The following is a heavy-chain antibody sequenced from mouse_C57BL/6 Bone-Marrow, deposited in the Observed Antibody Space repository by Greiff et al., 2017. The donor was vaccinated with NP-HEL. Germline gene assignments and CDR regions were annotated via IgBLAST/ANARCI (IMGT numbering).Heavy chain of an antibody. J-gene: IGHJ4*01. CDR1: GFTFSDYG. V-gene: IGHV5-17*01. CDR3: AKGTRYYAMDY. CDR2: ISRGSSTI. D-gene: IGHD3-1*01. Sequence: EVKVVESGGGLVKPGGSLKLSCAASGFTFSDYGMHWVRQAPEKGLEWVAYISRGSSTIYYADTLKGRFTISRDNAKNTLFLQMTSLRSEDTAMYYCAKGTRYYAMDYWGQGTSVTVSS.